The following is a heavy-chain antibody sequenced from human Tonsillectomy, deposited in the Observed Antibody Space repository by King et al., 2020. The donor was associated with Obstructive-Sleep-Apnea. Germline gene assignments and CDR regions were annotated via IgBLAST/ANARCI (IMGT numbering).Heavy chain of an antibody. CDR2: IYSGGGT. V-gene: IGHV3-66*01. CDR1: GFTVSNNY. D-gene: IGHD2-21*02. J-gene: IGHJ4*02. Sequence: VQLVESGGGLVQPGGSLRLSCAASGFTVSNNYMSWVRQAPGKGLEWVAVIYSGGGTSYADSGKGRFTISRDNSKNTLYLQMNGLRAEDTAVYYCASAYCGGDCYSETFHYWGQGTLVTVSS. CDR3: ASAYCGGDCYSETFHY.